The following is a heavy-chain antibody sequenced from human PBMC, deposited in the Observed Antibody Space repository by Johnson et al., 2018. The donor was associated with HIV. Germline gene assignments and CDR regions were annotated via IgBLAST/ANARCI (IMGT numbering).Heavy chain of an antibody. D-gene: IGHD1-26*01. J-gene: IGHJ3*02. CDR2: ISYDGRNK. CDR1: GFTFSSYA. CDR3: TVRGVLVGATTYDAFDI. Sequence: QVQLVESGGGVVQPGRSLRLSCAASGFTFSSYAMHWVRQAPGKGLEWVAVISYDGRNKDYADSVKGRCTISRDNSKNTLFLQMNSLKTEDTAVYYCTVRGVLVGATTYDAFDIWGQGTMVTVSS. V-gene: IGHV3-30*04.